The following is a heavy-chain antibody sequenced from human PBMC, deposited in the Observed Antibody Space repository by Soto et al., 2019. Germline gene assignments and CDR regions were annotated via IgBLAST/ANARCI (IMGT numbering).Heavy chain of an antibody. CDR2: IIPIFGKA. Sequence: QVQLLQSGAEVKKPGSSMKVSCKISGGSFSNYAISWLRQAPGQSFEWMGGIIPIFGKADYAQKFQARLTIDADKSTSTAYMELSSLTSEDTATYFCAGAVTGYYGDSWGQGTLVTVSS. J-gene: IGHJ4*02. V-gene: IGHV1-69*14. CDR1: GGSFSNYA. D-gene: IGHD3-9*01. CDR3: AGAVTGYYGDS.